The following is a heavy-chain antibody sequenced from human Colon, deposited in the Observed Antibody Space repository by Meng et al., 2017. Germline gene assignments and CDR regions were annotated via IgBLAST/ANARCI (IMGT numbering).Heavy chain of an antibody. J-gene: IGHJ4*02. Sequence: EVRVVGSGGGSVQPGGSLELSGVASGVTFSGSAMNWVRQTSGKGLEWVGRIRTKPNDYATAYAPSVRGRFTISRDDSKNTVYLQMNSLKIEDTAVYYCSTGDYCGFWGQGTLVTSPQ. CDR3: STGDYCGF. D-gene: IGHD1-14*01. CDR2: IRTKPNDYAT. V-gene: IGHV3-73*02. CDR1: GVTFSGSA.